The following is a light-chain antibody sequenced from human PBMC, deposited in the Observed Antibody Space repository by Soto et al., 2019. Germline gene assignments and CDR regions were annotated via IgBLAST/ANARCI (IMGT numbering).Light chain of an antibody. CDR1: QNIDHW. J-gene: IGKJ1*01. V-gene: IGKV1-5*01. CDR3: QRYNSNSRT. Sequence: DIQMTQSPSTLAASVGDRVTIACRASQNIDHWLAWYQLKPGKAPKFLIYDASILESGVPSRFRGSGSGTEFTLTISSLKPDDFATYYCQRYNSNSRTFGQGTSVELK. CDR2: DAS.